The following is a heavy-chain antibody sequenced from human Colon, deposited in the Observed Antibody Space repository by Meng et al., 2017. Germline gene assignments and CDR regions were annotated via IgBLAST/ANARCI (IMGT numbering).Heavy chain of an antibody. Sequence: VPLQHSSPGLLHPSAPLSLPCPFSLRSIIPSSLSCLRPPPGKCLSWIGNHSSSGSTTYNPSLASRVTISVDSSKNQFSLKLSSMTAADTAVYYCARHQNGGTYPLDYWGQGTLVTVSS. D-gene: IGHD3-16*02. CDR1: LRSIIPSS. J-gene: IGHJ4*02. V-gene: IGHV4-59*08. CDR3: ARHQNGGTYPLDY. CDR2: HSSSGST.